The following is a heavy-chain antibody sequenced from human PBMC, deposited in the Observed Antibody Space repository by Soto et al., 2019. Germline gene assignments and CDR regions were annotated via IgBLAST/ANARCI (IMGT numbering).Heavy chain of an antibody. CDR3: ASTDTAIVLYYFVY. J-gene: IGHJ4*02. Sequence: SVKVSCKASGGTFSSYAISWVRQAPGQGLEWMGGIIPIFGTANYAQKFQGRVTITADESTRTAYMDLSSPRSEDTIVYYCASTDTAIVLYYFVYWGQGTLVTVSS. CDR2: IIPIFGTA. V-gene: IGHV1-69*13. D-gene: IGHD5-18*01. CDR1: GGTFSSYA.